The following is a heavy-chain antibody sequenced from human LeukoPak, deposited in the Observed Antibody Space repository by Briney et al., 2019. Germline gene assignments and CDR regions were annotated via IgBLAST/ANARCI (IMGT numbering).Heavy chain of an antibody. J-gene: IGHJ4*02. CDR3: ARDIQGSFNY. CDR1: GFTFSDFA. CDR2: ITSTGSNT. Sequence: PGGSLRLSCAASGFTFSDFAMSWVRQAPGKGLQWVSSITSTGSNTYYTDSVKGRFTIPRDNSKNTLYLQVNRLRAEDTAVFYCARDIQGSFNYWGQGTLVTVSS. V-gene: IGHV3-23*01.